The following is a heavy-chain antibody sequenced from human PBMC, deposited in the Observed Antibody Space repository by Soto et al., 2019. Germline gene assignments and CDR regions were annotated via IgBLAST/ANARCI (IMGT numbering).Heavy chain of an antibody. CDR1: GFTFSSYW. J-gene: IGHJ3*01. V-gene: IGHV3-7*01. Sequence: EVQLVESGGGLVQPGGSLRLSCAASGFTFSSYWMSWVRRAPGKGLEWVANINQDGSEKYYVDSVEGRFTISRDSAKNSLSLQINSLRAEDTAVYFCARVSQHGYSGYVFDVWGQGTMVPVSS. D-gene: IGHD5-12*01. CDR2: INQDGSEK. CDR3: ARVSQHGYSGYVFDV.